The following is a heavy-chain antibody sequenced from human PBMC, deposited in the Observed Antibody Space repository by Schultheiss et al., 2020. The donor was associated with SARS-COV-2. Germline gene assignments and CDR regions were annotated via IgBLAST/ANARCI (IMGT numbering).Heavy chain of an antibody. Sequence: SETLSLTCTVSGGSISSFYWNWIRQPPEKGLEWIGNIYYSGSTNYNPSLKSRVTISVDKSKNQFSLELSSVTAADTAVYYCARQRLVARRTYYYYMDVWGKGTTVTVSS. J-gene: IGHJ6*03. V-gene: IGHV4-59*08. CDR1: GGSISSFY. CDR2: IYYSGST. D-gene: IGHD2-15*01. CDR3: ARQRLVARRTYYYYMDV.